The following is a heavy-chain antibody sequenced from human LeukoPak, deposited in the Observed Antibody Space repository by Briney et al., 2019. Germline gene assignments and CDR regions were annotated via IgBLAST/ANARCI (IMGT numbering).Heavy chain of an antibody. J-gene: IGHJ4*02. V-gene: IGHV6-1*01. CDR2: TYYRSKWYN. CDR3: ARDRTIAWFDY. D-gene: IGHD2-15*01. Sequence: SQTLSLTCAISGDSVSSDTAAWNCFRQSPSRGLEWLGRTYYRSKWYNDYEVSVKSRITINADTSKNQFSLQLNSVTPDDTAVYYCARDRTIAWFDYWGQGALVTVSS. CDR1: GDSVSSDTAA.